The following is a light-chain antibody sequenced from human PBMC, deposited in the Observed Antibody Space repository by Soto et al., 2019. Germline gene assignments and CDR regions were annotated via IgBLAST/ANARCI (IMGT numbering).Light chain of an antibody. CDR1: QSVSSY. V-gene: IGKV3-11*01. CDR2: DAT. J-gene: IGKJ2*01. Sequence: EIVLTQSPGTLSLSPGERVTLSCRASQSVSSYLAWYQQKRGQAPRLLIYDATNRAAGIPARFSGSGSGTDFTLTISSLENKDFAVYYCQQRSSWPTFGQGTKLEIK. CDR3: QQRSSWPT.